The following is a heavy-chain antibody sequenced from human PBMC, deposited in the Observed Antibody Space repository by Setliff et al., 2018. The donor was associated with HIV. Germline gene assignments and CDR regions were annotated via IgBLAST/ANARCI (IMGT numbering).Heavy chain of an antibody. CDR3: ATGTEPYDAFDI. J-gene: IGHJ3*02. V-gene: IGHV3-23*01. D-gene: IGHD1-1*01. CDR1: GFTFSTYA. CDR2: ISGAGGTT. Sequence: GGSLRLSCAASGFTFSTYAMYWVRQAPGKGLEWVSSISGAGGTTYYADSVKGRFTMSRDNSKNTLYLQMNNLRAEDTAVYYCATGTEPYDAFDIWGQGTMVTVSS.